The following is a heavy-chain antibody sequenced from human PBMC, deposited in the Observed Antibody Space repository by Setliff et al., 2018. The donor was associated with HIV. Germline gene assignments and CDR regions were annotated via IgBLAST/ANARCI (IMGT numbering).Heavy chain of an antibody. D-gene: IGHD1-1*01. Sequence: ASVKVSCKASGYIFTNYGISWVRQAPGQGLEWMGWITGYNGNTNYAEKFQGRVTMTIDTSTSTAYLELRSLRFDDTAVYYCARVGPESLPYTWDDEADTFDIWGQGTMVTVSS. CDR2: ITGYNGNT. V-gene: IGHV1-18*01. CDR1: GYIFTNYG. CDR3: ARVGPESLPYTWDDEADTFDI. J-gene: IGHJ3*02.